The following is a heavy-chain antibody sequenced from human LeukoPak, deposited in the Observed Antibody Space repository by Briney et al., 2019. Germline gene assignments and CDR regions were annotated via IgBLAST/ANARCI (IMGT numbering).Heavy chain of an antibody. V-gene: IGHV5-51*01. CDR3: ASSFSSSSTFDY. D-gene: IGHD6-6*01. CDR1: GYSFTSYW. Sequence: GESLKISCKGSGYSFTSYWSGWVRQMPGKGLEWMGIIYPGDSDIRYSPSLQGQVTISADKSIDTAYLQWSSLKASDTAMYYCASSFSSSSTFDYWGQGTLVTVSS. J-gene: IGHJ4*02. CDR2: IYPGDSDI.